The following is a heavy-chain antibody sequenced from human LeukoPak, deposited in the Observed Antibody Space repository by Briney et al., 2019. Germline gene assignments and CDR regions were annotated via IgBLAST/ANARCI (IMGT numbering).Heavy chain of an antibody. Sequence: AGGSLRLSCAASGFTLSSYSMNWVRQAPGKGLEWVSSISSSSSYIYYADSVKGRFTISRDNAKNSLYLQMNSLRAEDTAVYYCARDETNAFDYWGQGTLVTVSS. D-gene: IGHD1-1*01. CDR3: ARDETNAFDY. J-gene: IGHJ4*02. CDR1: GFTLSSYS. V-gene: IGHV3-21*01. CDR2: ISSSSSYI.